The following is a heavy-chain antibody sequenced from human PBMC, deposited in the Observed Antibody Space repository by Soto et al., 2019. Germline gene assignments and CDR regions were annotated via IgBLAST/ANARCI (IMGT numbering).Heavy chain of an antibody. J-gene: IGHJ5*02. V-gene: IGHV4-4*07. CDR1: GVSISSYF. Sequence: QVQLQESGPGLVKPSETLALTCTVSGVSISSYFWSWIRIRQPAGKGLEWIVRIDAPERTTYDPALLGRVTRELDTSKNQFHLRLASVTAADTAVYYCARDDGAWFDPWGQVTMVTVTS. D-gene: IGHD3-16*01. CDR2: IDAPERT. CDR3: ARDDGAWFDP.